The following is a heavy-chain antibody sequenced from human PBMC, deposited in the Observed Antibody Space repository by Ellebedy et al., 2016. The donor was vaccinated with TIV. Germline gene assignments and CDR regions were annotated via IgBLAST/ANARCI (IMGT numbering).Heavy chain of an antibody. CDR2: INHSGST. V-gene: IGHV4-34*01. CDR1: GGSFSGYY. Sequence: MPSETLSLTCAVYGGSFSGYYWSWIRQPPGKGLEWIGEINHSGSTNYNPSLKSRVTISVDKSKNQFSLKLSSVTAADTAVYYCARALPRWFDPWGQGTLVTVSS. J-gene: IGHJ5*02. CDR3: ARALPRWFDP.